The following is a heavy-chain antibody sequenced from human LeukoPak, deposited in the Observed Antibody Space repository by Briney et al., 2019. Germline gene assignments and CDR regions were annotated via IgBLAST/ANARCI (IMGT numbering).Heavy chain of an antibody. J-gene: IGHJ3*02. CDR3: ARPRIPASFDAFDI. D-gene: IGHD6-13*01. CDR1: GGSISSYY. Sequence: SETLSLTCTVSGGSISSYYWSWIRQPPGKGLEWIAYIYYTGTTNYNPSFKSRVTMSVDTSKNQFSLKLSSVTAADTAVYYCARPRIPASFDAFDIWGQGTMVTVSS. V-gene: IGHV4-59*08. CDR2: IYYTGTT.